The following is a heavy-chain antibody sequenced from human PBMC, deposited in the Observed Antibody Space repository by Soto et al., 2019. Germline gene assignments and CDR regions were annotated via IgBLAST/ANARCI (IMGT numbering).Heavy chain of an antibody. CDR3: ARDGRYCSSTSCYYYYYYGMDV. Sequence: GGSLRLSCAASGFTFSSYAMHWVRQAPGKGLEWVAVISYDGSNKYYADSVKGRFTISRDNSKNTLYLQMNSLRAEDTAVYYCARDGRYCSSTSCYYYYYYGMDVWGQGTTVTVSS. V-gene: IGHV3-30-3*01. CDR2: ISYDGSNK. D-gene: IGHD2-2*01. CDR1: GFTFSSYA. J-gene: IGHJ6*02.